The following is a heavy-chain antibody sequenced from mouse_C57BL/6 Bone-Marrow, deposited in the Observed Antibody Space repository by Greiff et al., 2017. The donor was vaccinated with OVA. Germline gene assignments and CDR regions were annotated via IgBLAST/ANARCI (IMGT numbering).Heavy chain of an antibody. CDR3: ARRYYYGPCYAMDY. D-gene: IGHD1-1*01. CDR2: ISNGGGST. Sequence: EVQVVESGGGLVQPGGSLKLSCAASGFTFSDYYMYWVRQTPEKRLEWVAYISNGGGSTYYPDTVKGRFTISRDNAKNTLYLQMSRLKSEDTAMYYCARRYYYGPCYAMDYWGQGTSVTVSS. J-gene: IGHJ4*01. V-gene: IGHV5-12*01. CDR1: GFTFSDYY.